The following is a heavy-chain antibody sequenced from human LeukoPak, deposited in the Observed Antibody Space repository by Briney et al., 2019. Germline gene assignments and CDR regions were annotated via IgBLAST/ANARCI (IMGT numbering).Heavy chain of an antibody. CDR1: GFTFSNSA. CDR3: AKGGNSAPLDY. CDR2: ISAGGSDT. D-gene: IGHD1-7*01. J-gene: IGHJ4*02. Sequence: GGSLRLSCAASGFTFSNSAMTWVRQAPGKGLEWVSAISAGGSDTIYTDSVKDRFTISRDNSKNTLYLQMNSPRAEDTAVYYCAKGGNSAPLDYWGQGTLVTVSS. V-gene: IGHV3-23*01.